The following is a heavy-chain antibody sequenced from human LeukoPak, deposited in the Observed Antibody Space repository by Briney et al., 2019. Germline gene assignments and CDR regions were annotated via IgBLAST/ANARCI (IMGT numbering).Heavy chain of an antibody. CDR3: AREYPYALFDY. CDR1: GGSVSSGSYY. Sequence: SETLSLTCTVSGGSVSSGSYYWSWIRQPPGKGLEWIGYIYYSGSTYYNPSLKSRVTISVDTSKNQFSLKLSSVTAADTAVYYCAREYPYALFDYWGQGTLVTVSS. J-gene: IGHJ4*02. CDR2: IYYSGST. D-gene: IGHD2-2*01. V-gene: IGHV4-61*01.